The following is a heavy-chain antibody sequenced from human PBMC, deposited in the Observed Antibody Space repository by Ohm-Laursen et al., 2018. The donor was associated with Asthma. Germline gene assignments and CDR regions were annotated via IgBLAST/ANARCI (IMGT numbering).Heavy chain of an antibody. V-gene: IGHV3-33*01. CDR2: IWYDGSNK. CDR3: ARGATYSSSWYLDY. D-gene: IGHD6-13*01. CDR1: GFTFSSYG. J-gene: IGHJ4*02. Sequence: SLRLSCSAPGFTFSSYGMHWVRQAPGKGLEWVAVIWYDGSNKYYADSVKGRFTISRDNSKNTLYLQMISLRAEDTAVYYCARGATYSSSWYLDYWGQGTLVTVSS.